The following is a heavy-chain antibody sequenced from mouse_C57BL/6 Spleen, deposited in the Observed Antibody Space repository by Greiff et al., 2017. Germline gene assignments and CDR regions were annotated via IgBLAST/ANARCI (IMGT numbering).Heavy chain of an antibody. D-gene: IGHD2-5*01. CDR1: GYTFTSYD. CDR3: ARGYYSNYGGFAY. Sequence: VQLQQSGPELVKPGASVKLSCKASGYTFTSYDINWVKQRPGQGLEWIGWIYPRDGSTKYNEKFKGKATLTVDTSSSTAYMELHSLTSEDSAVYFCARGYYSNYGGFAYWGQGTLVTVSA. V-gene: IGHV1-85*01. CDR2: IYPRDGST. J-gene: IGHJ3*01.